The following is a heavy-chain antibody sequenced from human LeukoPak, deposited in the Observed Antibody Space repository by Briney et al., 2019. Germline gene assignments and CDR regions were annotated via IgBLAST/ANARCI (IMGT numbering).Heavy chain of an antibody. D-gene: IGHD4-17*01. CDR2: IWYDGSNK. J-gene: IGHJ6*02. Sequence: GKSLRLSCAASGFTFSSYGMHWVRPAPGKGLEWVAVIWYDGSNKFYADSVKGRFTISRDNSKNTLYLQMSSLRGENTAVYYYARYGDYENYYYYYGRDVWGQGTTVSVSS. V-gene: IGHV3-33*01. CDR1: GFTFSSYG. CDR3: ARYGDYENYYYYYGRDV.